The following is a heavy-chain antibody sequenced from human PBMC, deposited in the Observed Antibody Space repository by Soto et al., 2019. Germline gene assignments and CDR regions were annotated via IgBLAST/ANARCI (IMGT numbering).Heavy chain of an antibody. V-gene: IGHV1-2*02. CDR3: ARDWGYLGAAGGWFDP. Sequence: GASVKVSCKDSGYTFTGYYMHWVRQAPGQGLEWMGWINPNSGGTNYAQKFQGRVTMTRDTSISTAYMELSRLRSDDTAVYYCARDWGYLGAAGGWFDPWGQGTLVTVSS. CDR2: INPNSGGT. CDR1: GYTFTGYY. J-gene: IGHJ5*02. D-gene: IGHD3-16*01.